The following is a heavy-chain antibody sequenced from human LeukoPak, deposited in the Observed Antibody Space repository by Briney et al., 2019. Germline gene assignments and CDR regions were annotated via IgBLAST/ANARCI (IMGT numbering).Heavy chain of an antibody. D-gene: IGHD3-22*01. Sequence: GGSLRLSCAASGFTFDDHAMHWVRQAPGKGLEWVAGISWNSGIIDYADSVKGRFTISRDNAKNSLYLQMNSLGAEDTAFYYCTKDRLFLHDALDIWGQGTMVTVSS. V-gene: IGHV3-9*01. J-gene: IGHJ3*02. CDR3: TKDRLFLHDALDI. CDR1: GFTFDDHA. CDR2: ISWNSGII.